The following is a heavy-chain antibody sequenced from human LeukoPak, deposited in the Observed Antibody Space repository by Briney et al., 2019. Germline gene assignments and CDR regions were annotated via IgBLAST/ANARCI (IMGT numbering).Heavy chain of an antibody. CDR1: GFTFSSYW. Sequence: GGSLRLSCAASGFTFSSYWMSWVRQAPGKGLEWVANIKQDGSEKYYVDSVKGRFTISRDNAKNSLYLQMNSLRSEDTAVYYCARCRYYGSGSLFDYWGQGTLVTVS. D-gene: IGHD3-10*01. J-gene: IGHJ4*02. CDR2: IKQDGSEK. CDR3: ARCRYYGSGSLFDY. V-gene: IGHV3-7*01.